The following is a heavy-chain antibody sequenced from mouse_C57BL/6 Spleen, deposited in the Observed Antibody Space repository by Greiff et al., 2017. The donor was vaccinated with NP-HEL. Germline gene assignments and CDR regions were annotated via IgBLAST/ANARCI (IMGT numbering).Heavy chain of an antibody. V-gene: IGHV1-64*01. CDR3: ARGGLDAGCDY. Sequence: VKLQQPGAELVKPGASVKLSCKASGYTFTSYWMHWVKQRPGQGLEWIGMIHPNSGSTNYNEKFKSKATLTVDKSSSTAYMQLSSLTSEDSAVDYCARGGLDAGCDYWGQGTTLTVSS. CDR1: GYTFTSYW. CDR2: IHPNSGST. J-gene: IGHJ2*01.